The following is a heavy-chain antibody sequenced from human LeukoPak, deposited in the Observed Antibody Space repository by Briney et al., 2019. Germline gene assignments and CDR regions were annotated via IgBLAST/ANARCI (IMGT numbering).Heavy chain of an antibody. V-gene: IGHV3-23*01. CDR1: GFTFSSYA. D-gene: IGHD3-3*01. J-gene: IGHJ4*02. Sequence: PGGSLRLSCAASGFTFSSYAMSWVRQAPGKGLEWVSAISGSGGSTYYADSAKGRFTISRDNSKNTLYLQMNSLRAEDTAVYYCARYRITIFGVVIRPFDYWGQGTLVTVSS. CDR2: ISGSGGST. CDR3: ARYRITIFGVVIRPFDY.